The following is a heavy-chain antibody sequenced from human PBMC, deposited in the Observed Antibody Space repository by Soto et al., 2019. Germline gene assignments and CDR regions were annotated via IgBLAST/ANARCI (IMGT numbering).Heavy chain of an antibody. D-gene: IGHD3-3*01. CDR3: ARGADDFWSGYPYYYYGMDV. Sequence: GGSLRLSYAASGFTFSGYAMHWVRQAPGKGLEWVAVISYDGSNKYYADSVKGRFTISRDNSKNTLYLQMNSLRAEDTAVYYCARGADDFWSGYPYYYYGMDVWGQGTTVTVSS. CDR1: GFTFSGYA. V-gene: IGHV3-30-3*01. J-gene: IGHJ6*02. CDR2: ISYDGSNK.